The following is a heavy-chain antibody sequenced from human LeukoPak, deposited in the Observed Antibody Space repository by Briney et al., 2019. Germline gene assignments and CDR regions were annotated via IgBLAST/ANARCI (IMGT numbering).Heavy chain of an antibody. V-gene: IGHV3-11*01. CDR2: ISSSGSTI. J-gene: IGHJ3*02. CDR3: AKNSYDFWSGYYYHDAFDI. D-gene: IGHD3-3*01. Sequence: KAGGSLRLSCAASGFTFSDYYMSWIRQAPGKGLEWVSYISSSGSTIYYADSVKGRFTISRDNAKNSLYLQMNSLRAEDTAVYYCAKNSYDFWSGYYYHDAFDIWGQGTMVTVSS. CDR1: GFTFSDYY.